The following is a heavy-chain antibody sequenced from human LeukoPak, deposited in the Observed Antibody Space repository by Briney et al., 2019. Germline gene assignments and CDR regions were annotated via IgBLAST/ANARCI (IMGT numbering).Heavy chain of an antibody. Sequence: HPGGSLRLSCAASGFSFSSYWMHWVRQAPGKGPVWVSLISNDESTIIYADSVKGRFTISRDNAKNTLYLQMSSLRAEDTAVYYRARDVGTWGQGTLVTVSS. D-gene: IGHD7-27*01. V-gene: IGHV3-74*01. CDR3: ARDVGT. CDR1: GFSFSSYW. CDR2: ISNDESTI. J-gene: IGHJ5*02.